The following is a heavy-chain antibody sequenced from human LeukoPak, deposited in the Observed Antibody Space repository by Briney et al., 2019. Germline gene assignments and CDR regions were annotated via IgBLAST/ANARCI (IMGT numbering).Heavy chain of an antibody. J-gene: IGHJ4*02. D-gene: IGHD1-1*01. Sequence: GGSLRLSCAASGFTFDDYAMHWVRQAPGKGLEWVSGISWNSGSIGYADSVKGRFTISRDNAKNSLYLQMNSLRAEDTALYYCATSTYNWFFDYWGQGTLVTVSS. CDR2: ISWNSGSI. CDR1: GFTFDDYA. V-gene: IGHV3-9*01. CDR3: ATSTYNWFFDY.